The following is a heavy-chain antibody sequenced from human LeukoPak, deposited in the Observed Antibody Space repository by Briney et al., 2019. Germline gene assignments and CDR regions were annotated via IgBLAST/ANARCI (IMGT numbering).Heavy chain of an antibody. J-gene: IGHJ3*02. CDR3: AHSHPSFYDSSGWYTFDI. Sequence: SGPTLVNPTQTLTLTCTFSVFSLTTSGVGVVWIRQPPGKALERLALIYWNDDKRYNPSLKSRLSITKATSKNQVVLTMTNMDPVDTATYYCAHSHPSFYDSSGWYTFDIWGQGTMVGVSS. V-gene: IGHV2-5*01. CDR1: VFSLTTSGVG. CDR2: IYWNDDK. D-gene: IGHD3-22*01.